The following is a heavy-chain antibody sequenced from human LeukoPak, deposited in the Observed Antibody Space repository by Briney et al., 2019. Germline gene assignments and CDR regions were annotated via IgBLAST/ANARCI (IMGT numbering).Heavy chain of an antibody. V-gene: IGHV3-11*01. CDR1: GFTVSSNY. D-gene: IGHD5-18*01. CDR3: ATGGVDTAMAAPPDAFDI. CDR2: ISSSGSTI. J-gene: IGHJ3*02. Sequence: GGSLRLSCAASGFTVSSNYMSWIRQAPGKGLEWVSYISSSGSTIYYADSVKGRFTISRDNAKNSLYLQMNSLRAEDTAVYYCATGGVDTAMAAPPDAFDIWGQGTMVTVSS.